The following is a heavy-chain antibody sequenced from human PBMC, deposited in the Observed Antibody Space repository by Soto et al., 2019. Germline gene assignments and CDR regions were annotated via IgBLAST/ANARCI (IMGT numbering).Heavy chain of an antibody. Sequence: QVQLQESGPGLVKPSETLSLTCTVSGGSISSYYWSWIRQPPGKGLEWIGYIYNSGRTNYNPSLXRXAXIXLDTSKNQFSLKLSSVTAADTAVYYCARRYGYSFGYWGQGTLVTVSS. D-gene: IGHD1-1*01. CDR2: IYNSGRT. V-gene: IGHV4-59*08. J-gene: IGHJ4*02. CDR1: GGSISSYY. CDR3: ARRYGYSFGY.